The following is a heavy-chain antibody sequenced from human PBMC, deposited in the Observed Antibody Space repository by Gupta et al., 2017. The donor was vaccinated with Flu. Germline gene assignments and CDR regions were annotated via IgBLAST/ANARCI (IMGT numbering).Heavy chain of an antibody. D-gene: IGHD3-16*01. Sequence: NFGRSWVRQAPGQELEWMGWISAYDGNTNFAQKFQGRVTLTTDTSTTAAYMELRSLRSGDTAVYYCARTPWQLRPGYAFDPWGQGTLVTVSS. CDR1: NFG. V-gene: IGHV1-18*01. CDR2: ISAYDGNT. J-gene: IGHJ5*02. CDR3: ARTPWQLRPGYAFDP.